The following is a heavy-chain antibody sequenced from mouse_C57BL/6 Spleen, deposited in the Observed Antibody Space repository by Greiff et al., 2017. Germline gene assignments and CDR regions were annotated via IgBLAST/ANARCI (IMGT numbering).Heavy chain of an antibody. D-gene: IGHD1-1*01. V-gene: IGHV5-4*01. Sequence: EVQGVESGGGLVKPGGSLKLSCAASGFTFSSYAMSWVRQTPEKRLEWVATISDGGSYTYYPDNVKGRFTFSRDNAKNNLYLQMSHLKYEDTAMYYCARDERITTVVPYFDYWGQGTTLTVSS. CDR2: ISDGGSYT. CDR1: GFTFSSYA. CDR3: ARDERITTVVPYFDY. J-gene: IGHJ2*01.